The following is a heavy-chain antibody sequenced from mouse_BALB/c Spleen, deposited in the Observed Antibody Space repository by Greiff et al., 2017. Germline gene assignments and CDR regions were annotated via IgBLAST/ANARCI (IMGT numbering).Heavy chain of an antibody. CDR3: ARGYYGSSYGYAMDY. CDR1: GYTFTDYA. CDR2: ISTYYGDA. V-gene: IGHV1S137*01. Sequence: QVQLQQSGAELVRPGVSVKISCKGSGYTFTDYAMHWVKQSPAKSLEWIGVISTYYGDASYNQKFKGKATMTVDKSSSTAYMELARLTSEDSAIYYCARGYYGSSYGYAMDYWGQGTSVTVSS. D-gene: IGHD1-1*01. J-gene: IGHJ4*01.